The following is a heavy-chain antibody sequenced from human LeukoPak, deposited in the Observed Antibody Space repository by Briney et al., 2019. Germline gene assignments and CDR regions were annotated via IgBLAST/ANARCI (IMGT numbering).Heavy chain of an antibody. V-gene: IGHV3-21*01. Sequence: GGSLRLSXAASGFTFSSYSMNWVRQAPGKGLEWVSSISSSSSYIYYADSVKGRFTISRDNAKNSLYLQMNSLRAEDTAVYYCARARGRTTRHWGQGTLVTVSS. CDR2: ISSSSSYI. J-gene: IGHJ4*02. CDR3: ARARGRTTRH. D-gene: IGHD2/OR15-2a*01. CDR1: GFTFSSYS.